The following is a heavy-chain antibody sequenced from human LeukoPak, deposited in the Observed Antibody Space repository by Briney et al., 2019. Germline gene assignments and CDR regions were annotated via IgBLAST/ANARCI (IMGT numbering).Heavy chain of an antibody. J-gene: IGHJ3*02. CDR2: INHSGST. V-gene: IGHV4-34*01. CDR3: ARGQWLRGRFRSLWYAFDI. Sequence: PSETLSLTCAVYGGSFSGYYWSWIRQPPGKGLEWIGEINHSGSTDYNPSLKSRVTISVDTSKNQFSLKLSSVTAADTAVYYCARGQWLRGRFRSLWYAFDIWGQGTMVTVSS. D-gene: IGHD5-12*01. CDR1: GGSFSGYY.